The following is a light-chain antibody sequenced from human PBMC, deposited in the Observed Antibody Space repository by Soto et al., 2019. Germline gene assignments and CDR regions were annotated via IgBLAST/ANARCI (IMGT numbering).Light chain of an antibody. Sequence: DIPMTQSPSSLSASVGDRVTITCQASQDISNSLNWYHQKPGKTPKLLIHDASNLETGVPSRFSGSGSGTAFTSTISSLQSEDTGTYYCQQFDTLFTFGPGIKVDIK. CDR1: QDISNS. J-gene: IGKJ3*01. V-gene: IGKV1-33*01. CDR2: DAS. CDR3: QQFDTLFT.